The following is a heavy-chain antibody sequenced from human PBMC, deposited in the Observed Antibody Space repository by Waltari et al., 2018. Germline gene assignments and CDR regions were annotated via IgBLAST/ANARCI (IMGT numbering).Heavy chain of an antibody. CDR3: ARDLVHYFDY. J-gene: IGHJ4*02. CDR1: GLTISDNY. V-gene: IGHV3-53*01. D-gene: IGHD3-16*01. Sequence: EVQLVESGGGLIQPGGSLRLSCAAEGLTISDNYMSWFRQAPGKGLEWVSVLYSAGHSYYSDSVKGRFTISRDSSKNTLYLQMNSLRTEDTAVYYCARDLVHYFDYWGQGTLVTVSS. CDR2: LYSAGHS.